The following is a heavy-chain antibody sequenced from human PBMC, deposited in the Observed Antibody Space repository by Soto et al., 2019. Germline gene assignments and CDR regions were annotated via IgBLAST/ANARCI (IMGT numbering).Heavy chain of an antibody. Sequence: SETLSLTCTVSGGSISGYYWSWIRQPPGKGLEWIGYMYNTGSTSYNPSLKSRVTISVDTSKNQFSLKLSSVTAADTAVYYCARDGDGYDHWGQGTLVTVSS. D-gene: IGHD5-12*01. CDR3: ARDGDGYDH. J-gene: IGHJ1*01. V-gene: IGHV4-59*01. CDR1: GGSISGYY. CDR2: MYNTGST.